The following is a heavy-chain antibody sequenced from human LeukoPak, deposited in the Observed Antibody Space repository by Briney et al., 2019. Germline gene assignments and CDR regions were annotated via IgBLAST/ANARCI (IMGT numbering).Heavy chain of an antibody. CDR3: ARITTYDILTGYYKNWFDP. CDR1: GYSFTSYW. Sequence: GESLKISCKGSGYSFTSYWIGWVRQMPGKGLERMGIIYPGDSDTRYSPSFQGQVTISADKSISTAYLQWSSLKASDTAMYYCARITTYDILTGYYKNWFDPWGQGTLVTVSS. CDR2: IYPGDSDT. D-gene: IGHD3-9*01. J-gene: IGHJ5*02. V-gene: IGHV5-51*01.